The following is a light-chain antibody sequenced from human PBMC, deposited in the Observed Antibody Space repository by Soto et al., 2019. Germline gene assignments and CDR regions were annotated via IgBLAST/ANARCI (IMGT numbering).Light chain of an antibody. CDR3: HQYGYSPLT. CDR1: QSVSSSY. CDR2: GAS. V-gene: IGKV3-20*01. Sequence: EIVLTQSPGTLSLSPGERATLSCRASQSVSSSYIAWYQQKPGQAPRLLIYGASGRATGIPDRFSGSGSGTDFTLTISRLEPEDFAVYYCHQYGYSPLTFGGGTKVEIK. J-gene: IGKJ4*01.